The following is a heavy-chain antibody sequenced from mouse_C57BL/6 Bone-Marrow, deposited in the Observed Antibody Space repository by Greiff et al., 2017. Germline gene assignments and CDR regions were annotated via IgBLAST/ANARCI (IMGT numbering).Heavy chain of an antibody. Sequence: QVQLQQSGAELAKPGASVKLSCKASGYTFTSYWMHWVKQRPGQGLEWIGYINPSSGYTKYNQKFKDKATLTAAKSSSTAYMQLSSLTYEDSAVYYCARVEFAYWGQGTLVTVSA. CDR2: INPSSGYT. CDR3: ARVEFAY. J-gene: IGHJ3*01. V-gene: IGHV1-7*01. CDR1: GYTFTSYW.